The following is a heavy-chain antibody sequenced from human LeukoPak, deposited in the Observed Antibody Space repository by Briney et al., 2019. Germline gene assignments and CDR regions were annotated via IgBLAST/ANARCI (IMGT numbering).Heavy chain of an antibody. CDR3: AREWGIAVAGNYYYYYMDV. J-gene: IGHJ6*03. CDR1: GGSISSYY. Sequence: SETLSLTCTVSGGSISSYYLSWIRQPPGKGLEWIGHIYYSGSTNYNASLKSRVTISVDTSKNQFSLKLSSVTAADTAVYYCAREWGIAVAGNYYYYYMDVWGKGTTVTVSS. V-gene: IGHV4-59*01. CDR2: IYYSGST. D-gene: IGHD6-19*01.